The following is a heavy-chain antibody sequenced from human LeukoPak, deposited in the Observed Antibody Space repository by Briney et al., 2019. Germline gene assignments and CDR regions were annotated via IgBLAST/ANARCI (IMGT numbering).Heavy chain of an antibody. CDR3: ARDVPDDTSGYYFDY. CDR1: GYIFSGYY. CDR2: INTRGGST. J-gene: IGHJ4*02. Sequence: ASVKVSCKASGYIFSGYYIHWMRQAPGQGLEWMGIINTRGGSTSYAQKFQGRVTMTRDTFTSTVCMELSSLRSEDTAVYYCARDVPDDTSGYYFDYWGQGTLVTVSS. V-gene: IGHV1-46*01. D-gene: IGHD3-22*01.